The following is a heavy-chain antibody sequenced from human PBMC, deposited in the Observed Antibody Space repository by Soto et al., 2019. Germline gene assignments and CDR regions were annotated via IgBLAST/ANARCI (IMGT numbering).Heavy chain of an antibody. J-gene: IGHJ5*02. D-gene: IGHD3-3*01. V-gene: IGHV4-30-2*01. Sequence: SETLSLTCAVSGGSISSCGYSWSWIRQPPGKGLEWIGYIYHSGSTYYNPSLKSRVTISVDRSKNQFSLKLSSVTAADTAVYYCAREKREYYDFWSGYYKGWFDPWGQGTLVTVSS. CDR3: AREKREYYDFWSGYYKGWFDP. CDR1: GGSISSCGYS. CDR2: IYHSGST.